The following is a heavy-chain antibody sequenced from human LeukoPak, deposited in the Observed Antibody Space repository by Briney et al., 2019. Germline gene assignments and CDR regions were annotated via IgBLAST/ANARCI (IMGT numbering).Heavy chain of an antibody. CDR3: ARDTYYYDSSGYYLMGGFDY. CDR2: ISSRSRTI. CDR1: GFTFSNYS. V-gene: IGHV3-48*01. J-gene: IGHJ4*02. Sequence: GGSLRLSCAASGFTFSNYSMNWVRQAPGKGLEWVSYISSRSRTIYYADSVKGRFTISRDNAKNSLYLQMNSLRAEDTAVYYCARDTYYYDSSGYYLMGGFDYWGQGTLVTVSS. D-gene: IGHD3-22*01.